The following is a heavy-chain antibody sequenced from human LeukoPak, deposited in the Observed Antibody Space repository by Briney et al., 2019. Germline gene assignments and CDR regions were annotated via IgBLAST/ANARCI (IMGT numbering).Heavy chain of an antibody. CDR2: IIPIFGTA. V-gene: IGHV1-69*13. CDR3: AREGYSSGWFRYGMDV. D-gene: IGHD6-19*01. Sequence: SVKVSCKASGGTFSSYAISWVRQAPGQGLEWMGGIIPIFGTANYAQKFQGRVTITADESTSTAYMELSSLRSEDTAVYYCAREGYSSGWFRYGMDVWGQGTTVTVSS. J-gene: IGHJ6*02. CDR1: GGTFSSYA.